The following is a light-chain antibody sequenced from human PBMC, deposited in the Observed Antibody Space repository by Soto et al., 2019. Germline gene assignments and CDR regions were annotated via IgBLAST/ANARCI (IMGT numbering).Light chain of an antibody. J-gene: IGKJ3*01. Sequence: DIQMTQSPSSLSASVGDRVTITCRASQGITYYLAWYQQKPGKVPKLLIYAASTLQSGVPSRFSGGGSGADFTLTISRLEPEDFAVYYCQQYGSSPPFTFGPGTKVDIK. V-gene: IGKV1-27*01. CDR3: QQYGSSPPFT. CDR2: AAS. CDR1: QGITYY.